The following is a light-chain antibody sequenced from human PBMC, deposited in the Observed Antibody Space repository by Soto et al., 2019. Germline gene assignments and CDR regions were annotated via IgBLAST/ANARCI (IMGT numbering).Light chain of an antibody. CDR1: QSITNNF. V-gene: IGKV3D-20*01. J-gene: IGKJ4*01. CDR3: QQFDKLIT. Sequence: EIVLTQSPATLSLSPGESATLSCGASQSITNNFLAWYQQRPGLAPRLLIYDASNRAAGIPDRFSGSGSGKDFTLTISRLEPEDFAVYYCQQFDKLITFGGGTKVDIK. CDR2: DAS.